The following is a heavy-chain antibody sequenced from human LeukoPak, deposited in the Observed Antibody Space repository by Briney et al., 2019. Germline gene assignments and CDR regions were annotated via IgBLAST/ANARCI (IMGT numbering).Heavy chain of an antibody. V-gene: IGHV3-9*01. Sequence: GGSLRLPCAASGFTFDDYAMHWVRQAPGKGLEWVSGISWNSGSIGYADSVKGRFTISRDNSKNTLYLQMNSLRAEDTAVYYCARAPPIAAAGAFDIWGQGTMVTVPS. J-gene: IGHJ3*02. CDR2: ISWNSGSI. CDR1: GFTFDDYA. D-gene: IGHD6-13*01. CDR3: ARAPPIAAAGAFDI.